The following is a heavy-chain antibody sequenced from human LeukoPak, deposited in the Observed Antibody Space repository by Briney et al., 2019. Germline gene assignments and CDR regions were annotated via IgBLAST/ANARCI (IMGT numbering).Heavy chain of an antibody. D-gene: IGHD3-10*01. CDR1: GFTFTTYS. J-gene: IGHJ4*02. CDR2: ISYNGNNQ. Sequence: PGGSLRLSCAASGFTFTTYSMLWFRQAPDKGLEWVAVISYNGNNQYYADSVKGRFTISRDNSKNTLYLQMNSLRAEAPAVYYCAKDQGYGSGTFLDYWGQGTLVTVSS. CDR3: AKDQGYGSGTFLDY. V-gene: IGHV3-30*18.